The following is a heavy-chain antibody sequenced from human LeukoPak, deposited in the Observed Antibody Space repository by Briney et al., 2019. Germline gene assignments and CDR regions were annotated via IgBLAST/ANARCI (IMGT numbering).Heavy chain of an antibody. CDR1: GYTFTSYY. CDR3: ARGGYYDFWSGYWSAFDY. CDR2: INPSGGST. V-gene: IGHV1-46*01. J-gene: IGHJ4*02. D-gene: IGHD3-3*01. Sequence: ASVKVSCKASGYTFTSYYMHWVRQAPGQGLEWMGIINPSGGSTSYAQKFQGRVTMTRDMSTSTVYMELSSLRSEDTAVYYCARGGYYDFWSGYWSAFDYWGQGTLVTVSS.